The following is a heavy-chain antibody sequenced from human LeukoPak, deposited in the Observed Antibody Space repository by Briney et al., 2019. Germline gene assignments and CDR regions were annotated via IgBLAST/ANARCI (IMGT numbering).Heavy chain of an antibody. CDR3: ARRVVVAAAPYYFDY. CDR1: GFTFSSYW. V-gene: IGHV3-74*01. CDR2: INSDGSST. J-gene: IGHJ4*02. Sequence: GGSLRLSCAASGFTFSSYWMHWVRQGPGKGLVWVSRINSDGSSTNYADSVRGRFTISRDNAENTLYLQMNSLRVEDTAVYYCARRVVVAAAPYYFDYWGQGTLVTVSS. D-gene: IGHD2-2*01.